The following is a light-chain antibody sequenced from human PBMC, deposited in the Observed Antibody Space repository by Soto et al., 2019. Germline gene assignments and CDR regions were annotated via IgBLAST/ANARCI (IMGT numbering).Light chain of an antibody. CDR2: DVS. CDR1: QNIDTS. J-gene: IGKJ4*01. Sequence: DIKLTQSPSTLSASLGDSVTITCRASQNIDTSLAWYQHKPGKAPKLLMFDVSNLESGVPSRFSGSGSGTEFTLTISSLQSEDFAVYYCQQYNNWPLTFGGGTKVDIK. CDR3: QQYNNWPLT. V-gene: IGKV1-5*01.